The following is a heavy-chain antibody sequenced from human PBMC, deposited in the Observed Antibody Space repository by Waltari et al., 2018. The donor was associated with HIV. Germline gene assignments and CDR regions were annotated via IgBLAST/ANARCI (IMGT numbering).Heavy chain of an antibody. CDR1: GLTSRPYN. V-gene: IGHV3-21*03. CDR3: AGGGYDYAWGTYRPFDY. Sequence: EVQLVESGGGLVKPGGSLRLTRAASGLTSRPYNLNWVRQAPGKGLGWVSSISSVGSYIYYPDSFKGRFTISRDNAKNSLYLQMNSLRAEDTAVYYCAGGGYDYAWGTYRPFDYWGQGTLVTVSS. D-gene: IGHD3-16*02. CDR2: ISSVGSYI. J-gene: IGHJ4*02.